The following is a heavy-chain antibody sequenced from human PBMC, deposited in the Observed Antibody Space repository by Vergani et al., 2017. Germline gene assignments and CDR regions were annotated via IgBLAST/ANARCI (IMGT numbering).Heavy chain of an antibody. CDR3: ARDLDYXDSSGYPWDWFDP. CDR1: GYTFTSYG. J-gene: IGHJ5*02. V-gene: IGHV1-18*01. CDR2: ISAYNGNT. Sequence: QVQLVQSGAEVKKPGASVKVSCKASGYTFTSYGISWVRQAPGQGLEWMGWISAYNGNTNYAQKLQGRVTMTTDTSTSTAYMELRSLRSDDTAVYYCARDLDYXDSSGYPWDWFDPWGQGTLVTVSS. D-gene: IGHD3-22*01.